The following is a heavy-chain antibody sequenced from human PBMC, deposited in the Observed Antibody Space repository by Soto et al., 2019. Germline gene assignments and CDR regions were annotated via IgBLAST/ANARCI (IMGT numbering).Heavy chain of an antibody. Sequence: QVQLVQSGPEVKKPGSSVTVSCKASGGTFSDSVTSWVRQAPGQGLEWMGGIVPIFGKANLAEKFQDRVTITADESTSTAYMKLSSLRAEDTAVYYCARAGGIPYYYYYGMDVWGQGTTVTVSS. D-gene: IGHD1-20*01. CDR1: GGTFSDSV. CDR2: IVPIFGKA. CDR3: ARAGGIPYYYYYGMDV. V-gene: IGHV1-69*01. J-gene: IGHJ6*02.